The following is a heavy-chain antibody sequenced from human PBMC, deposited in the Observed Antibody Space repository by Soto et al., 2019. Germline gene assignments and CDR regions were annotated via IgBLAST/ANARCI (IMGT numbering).Heavy chain of an antibody. Sequence: QVQLVESGGGVVQPGRSLRLSCAASGFTFSIYAMHWVRQAPGKGMEWVAVISYDGSNKYYADSVKVRFTISRDNSKNTLYLQMNSLRAEYTAVYYCARDPPASSSFDYWGQGTLGTVSS. V-gene: IGHV3-30-3*01. D-gene: IGHD6-6*01. CDR2: ISYDGSNK. J-gene: IGHJ4*02. CDR1: GFTFSIYA. CDR3: ARDPPASSSFDY.